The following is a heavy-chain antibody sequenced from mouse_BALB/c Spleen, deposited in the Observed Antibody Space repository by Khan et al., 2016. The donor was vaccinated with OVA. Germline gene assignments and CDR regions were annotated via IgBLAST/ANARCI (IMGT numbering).Heavy chain of an antibody. J-gene: IGHJ1*01. V-gene: IGHV5-9-3*01. D-gene: IGHD1-1*01. CDR1: GFTFSNYA. CDR2: ISSGGNYT. CDR3: ARPPITTVVATSYWFFDV. Sequence: EVKLVESGGALVQPGGSLKLSCAASGFTFSNYAMSWVRQTPEKRLEWVATISSGGNYTYYPDSLKGRFIISRDNAKCTLYLQMSSLRSEDTAMFYCARPPITTVVATSYWFFDVWGAGTTVTVSS.